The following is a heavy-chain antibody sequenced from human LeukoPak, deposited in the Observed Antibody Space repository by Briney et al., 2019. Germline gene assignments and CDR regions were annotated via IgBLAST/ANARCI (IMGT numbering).Heavy chain of an antibody. CDR2: IYHSGST. V-gene: IGHV4-38-2*01. CDR1: GYSISSGYY. CDR3: ARHILSMGHFDY. J-gene: IGHJ4*02. D-gene: IGHD2-21*01. Sequence: PSETLSLTCAVSGYSISSGYYWGWIRQPPGKGLEWIGSIYHSGSTYHNPSLKSRVTISVDTSKNQFSLKLSSVTAADTAVYYCARHILSMGHFDYWGQGTLVTVSS.